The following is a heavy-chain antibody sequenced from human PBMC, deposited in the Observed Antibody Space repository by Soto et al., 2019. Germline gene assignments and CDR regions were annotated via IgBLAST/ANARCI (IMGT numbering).Heavy chain of an antibody. V-gene: IGHV1-46*01. J-gene: IGHJ6*02. CDR2: FNPSFGSS. CDR1: GYLFTNYF. CDR3: AGCGAVVLVLKDKHVAQDGMDL. D-gene: IGHD2-15*01. Sequence: QVQLVQSGAEVKQPGASVKISCTSSGYLFTNYFFHWVRLAPGQGLQWIGIFNPSFGSSGTAQKFHGRVSMSIDASPEIVYIGVSSLRLVNTRVYFCAGCGAVVLVLKDKHVAQDGMDLWCYGATVIV.